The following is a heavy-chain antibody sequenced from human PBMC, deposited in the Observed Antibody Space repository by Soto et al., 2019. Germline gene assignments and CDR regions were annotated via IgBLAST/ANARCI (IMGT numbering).Heavy chain of an antibody. CDR3: ARVGPAHYYDSSGYYAPLDY. V-gene: IGHV1-69*01. CDR1: GDTFSSYA. Sequence: QVQLVQSGAEVKKPGSSVKVSCKASGDTFSSYAINWVRQAPGQGLEWMGGMIPMFGTANYAQKFKGRVTITAGESTSTVYRELSSLRSEDTAVYYCARVGPAHYYDSSGYYAPLDYWGQGTLVTVSS. CDR2: MIPMFGTA. D-gene: IGHD3-22*01. J-gene: IGHJ4*02.